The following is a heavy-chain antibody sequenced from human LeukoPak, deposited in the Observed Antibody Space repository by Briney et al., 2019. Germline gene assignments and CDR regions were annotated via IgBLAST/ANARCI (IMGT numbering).Heavy chain of an antibody. Sequence: GGSLRLSCAASGFTFSSYVMHWVRQAPGKGLEWVAVIAYDGSNKYYADSVKGRLTISRDNSKNTLYLQMNSLRAEDTAVYYCTRDQDQWLRIGSFDSWGQGTLVTVSS. J-gene: IGHJ4*02. CDR3: TRDQDQWLRIGSFDS. CDR2: IAYDGSNK. D-gene: IGHD5-12*01. V-gene: IGHV3-30*04. CDR1: GFTFSSYV.